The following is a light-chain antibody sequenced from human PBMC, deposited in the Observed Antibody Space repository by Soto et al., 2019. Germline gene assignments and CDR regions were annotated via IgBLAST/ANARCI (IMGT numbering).Light chain of an antibody. CDR3: SSYTSSSTPLVV. CDR1: SSDVGGYNY. V-gene: IGLV2-14*01. CDR2: EVS. J-gene: IGLJ2*01. Sequence: QSVLTQPASVSGSPGQSITISCTGTSSDVGGYNYVSWYQQHPGKAPKLMIYEVSNRPSGVSNRFSGSKSGNTASLTISGLQAEDEADYYCSSYTSSSTPLVVFGGGTQLTV.